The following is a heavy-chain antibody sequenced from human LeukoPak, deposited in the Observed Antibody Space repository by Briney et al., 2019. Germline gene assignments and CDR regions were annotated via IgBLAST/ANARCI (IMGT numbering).Heavy chain of an antibody. CDR2: IYNSGST. D-gene: IGHD4-17*01. J-gene: IGHJ5*02. Sequence: SETLSLTCTVSGGSISSYYWSWIRQPPGKGLEWIGYIYNSGSTNYNPSLKSRVTISVDTSKNQFSLKLSSVTAADTAVYYCARDQDADSGIWFDPWGQGTLVTVSS. CDR3: ARDQDADSGIWFDP. V-gene: IGHV4-4*08. CDR1: GGSISSYY.